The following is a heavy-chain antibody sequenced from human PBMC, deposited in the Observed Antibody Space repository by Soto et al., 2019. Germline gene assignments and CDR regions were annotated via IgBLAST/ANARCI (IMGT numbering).Heavy chain of an antibody. CDR1: GFTFSSYA. CDR3: AKDLDMWTAMVRFDY. J-gene: IGHJ4*02. D-gene: IGHD5-18*01. CDR2: ISGSGGST. Sequence: GGSLRLSCAASGFTFSSYAMSWVRQAPGKGLEWVSVISGSGGSTYYADSVKGRFTISRDNSKNTLYLQMNSLRAEDTAVYYCAKDLDMWTAMVRFDYWGQGTLVTVSS. V-gene: IGHV3-23*01.